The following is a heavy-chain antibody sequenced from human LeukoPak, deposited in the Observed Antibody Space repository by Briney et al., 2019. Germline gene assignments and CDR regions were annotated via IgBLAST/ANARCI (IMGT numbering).Heavy chain of an antibody. Sequence: SETLSLTCAVYGGSFSGYYWSWIRQPPGKGLEWIGEINHSGSTNYNPSLKSRVTISVDTSKNQFSLKLSSVTAADTAVYYCARGLFGSSSGWYVSSPYYFDYWGQGTLVTVSS. CDR1: GGSFSGYY. J-gene: IGHJ4*02. CDR2: INHSGST. CDR3: ARGLFGSSSGWYVSSPYYFDY. D-gene: IGHD6-19*01. V-gene: IGHV4-34*01.